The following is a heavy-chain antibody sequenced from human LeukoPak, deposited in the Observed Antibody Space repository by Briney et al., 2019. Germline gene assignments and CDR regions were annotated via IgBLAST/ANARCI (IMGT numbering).Heavy chain of an antibody. D-gene: IGHD2-2*02. V-gene: IGHV4-61*02. Sequence: SETLSLTCIVSGGSISSGSYYWTWIRQPAGKGLEWIGRIYTSGSTNYNPSLKSRVTVSIDTSKSQFSLKLSSVTAADTAVYYCARTPYTTVAPLNYHYYMDVWGKGTTVTVSS. CDR3: ARTPYTTVAPLNYHYYMDV. CDR1: GGSISSGSYY. J-gene: IGHJ6*03. CDR2: IYTSGST.